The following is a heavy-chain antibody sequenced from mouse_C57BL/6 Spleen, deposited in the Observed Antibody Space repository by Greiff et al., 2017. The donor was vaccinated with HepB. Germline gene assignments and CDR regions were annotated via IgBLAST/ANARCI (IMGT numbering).Heavy chain of an antibody. D-gene: IGHD2-2*01. CDR3: ASRYGYERVLAMDY. J-gene: IGHJ4*01. Sequence: VKVEESGPGLVQPSQSLSITCTVSGFSLTSYGVHWVRQSPGKGLEWLGVIWSGGSTDYNAAFISRLSISKDNSKSQVFFKMNSLQADDTAIYYCASRYGYERVLAMDYWGQGTSVTVSS. CDR1: GFSLTSYG. CDR2: IWSGGST. V-gene: IGHV2-2*01.